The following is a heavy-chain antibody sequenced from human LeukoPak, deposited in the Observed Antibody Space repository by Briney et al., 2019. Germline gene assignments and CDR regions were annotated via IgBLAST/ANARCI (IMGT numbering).Heavy chain of an antibody. CDR2: ISSSSSYI. D-gene: IGHD3-16*01. CDR3: ARGPRLEAFDI. V-gene: IGHV3-21*01. J-gene: IGHJ3*02. CDR1: GFTFSSYS. Sequence: GGSLRLSCAASGFTFSSYSMNWVRQAPGKGLEWVSSISSSSSYIYYADSVKGRFTISRDNAGNSVYLQMNSLRAEDTALYYCARGPRLEAFDIWGQGTMLTVSS.